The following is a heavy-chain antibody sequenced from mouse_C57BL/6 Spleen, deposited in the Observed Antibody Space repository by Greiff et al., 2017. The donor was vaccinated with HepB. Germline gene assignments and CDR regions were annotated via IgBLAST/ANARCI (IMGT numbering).Heavy chain of an antibody. CDR3: ARAYYDYFDY. V-gene: IGHV5-17*01. J-gene: IGHJ2*01. D-gene: IGHD2-4*01. Sequence: EVKLMESGGGLVKPGGSLKLSCAASGFTFSDYGMHWVRQAPEKGLEWVAYISSGSSTIYYADTVKGRFTISRDNAKNTLFLQMTSLRSEDTAMYYCARAYYDYFDYWGQGTTLTVSS. CDR2: ISSGSSTI. CDR1: GFTFSDYG.